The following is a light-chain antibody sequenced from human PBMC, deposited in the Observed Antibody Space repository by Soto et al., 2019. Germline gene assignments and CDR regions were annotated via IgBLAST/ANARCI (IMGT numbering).Light chain of an antibody. V-gene: IGKV1-8*01. CDR1: QGISSY. J-gene: IGKJ1*01. CDR2: AAS. Sequence: AIRMTQSPSSLSASTGDRVTITCRASQGISSYLAWYQQKPGQAPKLLIYAASTLQSGVPSRFSGSGSGTDFTLTIRCLQSEDFATYYCQQYYSYPPTFGQGTKVEIK. CDR3: QQYYSYPPT.